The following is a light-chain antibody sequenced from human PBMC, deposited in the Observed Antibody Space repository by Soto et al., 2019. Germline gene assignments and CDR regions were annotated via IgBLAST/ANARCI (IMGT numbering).Light chain of an antibody. J-gene: IGKJ2*01. CDR2: KAS. V-gene: IGKV1-5*03. CDR3: QQYNSYSYT. CDR1: QSISSW. Sequence: DNQMTQSPSTLSASVGDRVTITCRASQSISSWLAWYQQKPGKAPKLLIYKASSLESGVPSRFSGSGSGTEFTLTISSLQPDDFATYYCQQYNSYSYTFGQGTKLEIK.